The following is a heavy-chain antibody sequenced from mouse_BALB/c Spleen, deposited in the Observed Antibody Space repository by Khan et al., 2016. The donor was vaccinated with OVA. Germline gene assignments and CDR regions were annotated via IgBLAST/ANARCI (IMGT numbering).Heavy chain of an antibody. CDR3: ARNVYFCNYFDY. CDR2: IYPGDGRS. D-gene: IGHD2-1*01. CDR1: GYTFTNYW. V-gene: IGHV1S81*02. J-gene: IGHJ2*01. Sequence: LVESGAELVKPGASVKLSCKTSGYTFTNYWVHWVKQRPGQGLEWLGEIYPGDGRSNNNENFKNKATLTVDITSTTAYMQLSSLTSSDYAVYYCARNVYFCNYFDYWGQGTTLTVSS.